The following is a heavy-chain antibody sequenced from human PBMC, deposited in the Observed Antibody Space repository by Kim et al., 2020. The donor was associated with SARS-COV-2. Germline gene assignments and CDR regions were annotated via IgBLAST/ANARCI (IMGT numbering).Heavy chain of an antibody. Sequence: SETLSLTCTVSGGSISSYYWSWIRQPPGKGLEWIGYIYYSGSTNYNPSLKSRVTISVDTSKNQFSLKLSSVTAADTAVYYCAGGLAAAGTYFDYWGQGTLVTVSS. J-gene: IGHJ4*02. D-gene: IGHD6-13*01. CDR1: GGSISSYY. CDR2: IYYSGST. V-gene: IGHV4-59*01. CDR3: AGGLAAAGTYFDY.